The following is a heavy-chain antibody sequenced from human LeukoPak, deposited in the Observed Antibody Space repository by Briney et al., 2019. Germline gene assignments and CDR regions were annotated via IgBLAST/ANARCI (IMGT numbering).Heavy chain of an antibody. CDR1: GFTFSNYW. D-gene: IGHD3-22*01. CDR3: ARDERYDSSGYPFDY. CDR2: IRLDGSEK. Sequence: GGSLRLSCAASGFTFSNYWMSWVRQAPGKGLEWVANIRLDGSEKYYVDSVKGRFTISRDDAKNSLYLQMNSLRAEDTAVYYCARDERYDSSGYPFDYWGQGTLVTVSS. V-gene: IGHV3-7*01. J-gene: IGHJ4*02.